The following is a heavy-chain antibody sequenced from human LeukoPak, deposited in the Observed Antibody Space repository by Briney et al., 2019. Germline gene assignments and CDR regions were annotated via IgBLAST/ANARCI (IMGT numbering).Heavy chain of an antibody. CDR3: ARLANDFWSGYFDY. V-gene: IGHV5-51*01. D-gene: IGHD3-3*01. CDR2: IYPGDSDT. Sequence: GESLKISCQGSGYSFTSYWIAWVRQTPGKGLEWMGIIYPGDSDTKYSPSFQGQVTISADKSISTAYLQWSSLKASDTAMYYCARLANDFWSGYFDYWGQGTLVTVSS. CDR1: GYSFTSYW. J-gene: IGHJ4*02.